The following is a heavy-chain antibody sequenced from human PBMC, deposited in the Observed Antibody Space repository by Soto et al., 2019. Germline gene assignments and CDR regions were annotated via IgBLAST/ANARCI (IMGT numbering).Heavy chain of an antibody. Sequence: SETLSLTCTASGGSITSSSHFWGWVRQPPGKGLEWIGTIYFTGNTYYTPSLKSRLTMSIDTSKNEFSLRLNSVTTADTAVYYCAGQTFTIAAASYGRSNWFDPWGPGTLVTVSS. J-gene: IGHJ5*02. CDR2: IYFTGNT. CDR3: AGQTFTIAAASYGRSNWFDP. CDR1: GGSITSSSHF. V-gene: IGHV4-39*01. D-gene: IGHD6-25*01.